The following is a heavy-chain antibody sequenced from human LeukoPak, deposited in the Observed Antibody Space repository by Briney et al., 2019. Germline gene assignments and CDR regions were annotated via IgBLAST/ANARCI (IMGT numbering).Heavy chain of an antibody. V-gene: IGHV3-30*01. J-gene: IGHJ5*02. CDR2: ISYDGSNK. CDR1: GFTFSSYA. Sequence: GGSLRLSCAASGFTFSSYAMHWVRQAPGKGLEWVAVISYDGSNKYYADSVKGRFTISRDNSKNTLYLKMNSLRAEDTAVYYCARENLRDFDPWGQGTLVTVSS. CDR3: ARENLRDFDP. D-gene: IGHD3-10*01.